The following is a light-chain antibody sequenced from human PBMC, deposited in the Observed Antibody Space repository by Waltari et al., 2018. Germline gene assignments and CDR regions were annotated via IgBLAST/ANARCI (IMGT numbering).Light chain of an antibody. Sequence: QTVVTPEPSSSVFHVATVTLTCPLSSDSLSLPSYPPWYQQTPGQSPRTLVYKANARSSGVPDRFSGSILGNTAALTITGAQADDESDYYCALYMGSGIWVFGGGTKLTVL. CDR2: KAN. J-gene: IGLJ3*02. V-gene: IGLV8-61*01. CDR3: ALYMGSGIWV. CDR1: SDSLSLPSY.